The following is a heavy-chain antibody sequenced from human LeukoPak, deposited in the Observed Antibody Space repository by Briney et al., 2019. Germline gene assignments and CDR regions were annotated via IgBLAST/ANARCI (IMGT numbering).Heavy chain of an antibody. CDR2: INHSGST. Sequence: SETLSLTCAVYGGSFSGYYWSWIRQPPGRGLEWIGEINHSGSTNYNPSLKSRVTISVDTSKNQFSLKLSSVTAADTAVYYCARGARSSSSWRLGNWFDPWGQGTLVTVSS. D-gene: IGHD6-13*01. V-gene: IGHV4-34*01. CDR3: ARGARSSSSWRLGNWFDP. CDR1: GGSFSGYY. J-gene: IGHJ5*02.